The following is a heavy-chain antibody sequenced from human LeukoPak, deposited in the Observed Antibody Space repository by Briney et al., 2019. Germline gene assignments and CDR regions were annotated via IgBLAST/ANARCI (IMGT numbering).Heavy chain of an antibody. Sequence: SETLSLTCTVSGGSISNYYWSWIRQPPGKGLEWVGYIYYSGSTNYNPSLKSRVTISVDTSKNQFSLKLSSVTAANTAVYYCARVAHCSSTTCYQGIFDYWGQGTLVTVSS. CDR3: ARVAHCSSTTCYQGIFDY. V-gene: IGHV4-59*01. CDR1: GGSISNYY. D-gene: IGHD2-2*01. J-gene: IGHJ4*02. CDR2: IYYSGST.